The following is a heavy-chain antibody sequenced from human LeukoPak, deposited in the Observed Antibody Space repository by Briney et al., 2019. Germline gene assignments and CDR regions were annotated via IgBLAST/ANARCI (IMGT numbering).Heavy chain of an antibody. V-gene: IGHV4-59*08. CDR3: AGSPAGYCSGGSCYENWFDP. CDR1: GGSISSYY. D-gene: IGHD2-15*01. Sequence: SETLSLTCTVSGGSISSYYWGWIRQPPGKGLEWIGYIYYSGSTNYNPSLKSRVTISVDTSKNQFSLKLSSVTAADTAVYYCAGSPAGYCSGGSCYENWFDPWGQGTLVTVSS. J-gene: IGHJ5*02. CDR2: IYYSGST.